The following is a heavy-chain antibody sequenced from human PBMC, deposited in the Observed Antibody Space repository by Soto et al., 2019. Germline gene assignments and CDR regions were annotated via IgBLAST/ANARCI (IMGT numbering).Heavy chain of an antibody. Sequence: QVQLVQSGAEVKKPGASVKVSCKASGYTFTTYDINWVRQATGQGLEWMGWMNPNSGNTGYAQKFQGRVTMTRNTPQSTPYKGLSSLGFEDTGVYYWAGGRSIFEWVLSPYFYGLDVWGQGTPGTVS. D-gene: IGHD3-3*01. CDR1: GYTFTTYD. CDR2: MNPNSGNT. CDR3: AGGRSIFEWVLSPYFYGLDV. J-gene: IGHJ6*02. V-gene: IGHV1-8*01.